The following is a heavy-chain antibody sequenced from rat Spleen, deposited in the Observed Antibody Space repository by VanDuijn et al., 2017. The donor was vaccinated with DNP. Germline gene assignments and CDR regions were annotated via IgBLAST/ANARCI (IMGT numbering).Heavy chain of an antibody. J-gene: IGHJ3*01. CDR1: GFTFSDYN. D-gene: IGHD1-11*01. CDR2: ISTSGSRT. Sequence: EVQVVESGGGLVQPGRSLKLSCAASGFTFSDYNMAWVRQAPKKGLEWVATISTSGSRTYYPDSVKGRFTISRDNAKSTLYLQMDSLRSEDTATYYCTTVYGGYSGWFASWGQGTLVTVSS. CDR3: TTVYGGYSGWFAS. V-gene: IGHV5S10*01.